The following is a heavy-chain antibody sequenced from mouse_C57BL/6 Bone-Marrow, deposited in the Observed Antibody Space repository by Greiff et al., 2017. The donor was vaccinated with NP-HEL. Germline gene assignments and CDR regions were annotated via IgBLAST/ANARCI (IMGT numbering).Heavy chain of an antibody. CDR1: GFNIKGDY. J-gene: IGHJ2*01. CDR2: IDPENGDT. Sequence: VQLQQSGAELVRPGASVKLSCTASGFNIKGDYMHWVKQRPEQGLEWIGWIDPENGDTEYASKFQGKATITADTSSNTAYLQLSSLTSEDTAVYYCTSITTVVDYWGQGTTLTVSS. D-gene: IGHD1-1*01. CDR3: TSITTVVDY. V-gene: IGHV14-4*01.